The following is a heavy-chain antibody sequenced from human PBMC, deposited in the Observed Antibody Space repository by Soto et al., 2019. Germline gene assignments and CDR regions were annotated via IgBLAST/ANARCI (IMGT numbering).Heavy chain of an antibody. Sequence: PSETLSRTCAVYGGSFSGYYWSWIRQPPGKGLEWIGEINHSGSTNYNPSLKSRVTISVDTSKNQFSLKLSSVTAADTAVYYCARGEYSSSLGFDYWGQGTLVTVSS. V-gene: IGHV4-34*01. CDR2: INHSGST. CDR1: GGSFSGYY. J-gene: IGHJ4*02. D-gene: IGHD6-6*01. CDR3: ARGEYSSSLGFDY.